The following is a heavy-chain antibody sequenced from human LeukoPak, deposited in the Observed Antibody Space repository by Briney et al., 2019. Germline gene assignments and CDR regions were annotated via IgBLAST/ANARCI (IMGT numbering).Heavy chain of an antibody. CDR2: ISYSGST. CDR1: GVSIRSHY. CDR3: ARDGEGDEGWDY. V-gene: IGHV4-59*11. Sequence: SETLSLTCTVSGVSIRSHYWIWIRQPPGKGLEWIGHISYSGSTNYNPSLKSRVTISVDTSKNQFSLRLSSVTAADTAVYYCARDGEGDEGWDYWGQGTLVTVFS. J-gene: IGHJ4*02. D-gene: IGHD7-27*01.